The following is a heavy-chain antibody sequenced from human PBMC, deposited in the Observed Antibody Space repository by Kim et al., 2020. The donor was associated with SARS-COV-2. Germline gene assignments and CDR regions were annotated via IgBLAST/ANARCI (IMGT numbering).Heavy chain of an antibody. CDR3: ASSQIRSPLGIAAAVDAFDI. Sequence: ASVKVSCKASGYTFTSYYMHWVRQAPGQGLEWMGIINPSGGSTSYAQKFQGRVTMTRDTSTSTVYMELSSLRSEDTAVYYCASSQIRSPLGIAAAVDAFDIWGQGTMVTVSS. J-gene: IGHJ3*02. D-gene: IGHD6-13*01. CDR1: GYTFTSYY. V-gene: IGHV1-46*01. CDR2: INPSGGST.